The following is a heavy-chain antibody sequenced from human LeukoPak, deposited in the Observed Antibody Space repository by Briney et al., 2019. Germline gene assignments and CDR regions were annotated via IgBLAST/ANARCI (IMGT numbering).Heavy chain of an antibody. CDR3: VRGTGY. V-gene: IGHV3-64D*06. J-gene: IGHJ4*02. CDR2: ISSNGDNT. Sequence: GRSLRPSSSVSGFTFSTYVMHWVSQAPGKGLEYVSAISSNGDNTYYADSVKGRFTISRDNSKNTLYLQMSSLRADDTAVYYCVRGTGYWGQGTLVTVSS. CDR1: GFTFSTYV.